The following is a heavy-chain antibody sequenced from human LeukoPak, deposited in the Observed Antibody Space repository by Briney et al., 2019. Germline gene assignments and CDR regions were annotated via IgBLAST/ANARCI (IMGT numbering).Heavy chain of an antibody. V-gene: IGHV3-11*04. Sequence: GGSLRLSCAASGFTFSDYTMRWVSQAPGKGLDWISYISGSGRTIYYADSVKGRLTISRDNANNSLYLQLNSLRSEDTAVYYCARSAHGSVAGVYYMDVWGKGTTVIGSS. CDR2: ISGSGRTI. J-gene: IGHJ6*03. CDR3: ARSAHGSVAGVYYMDV. CDR1: GFTFSDYT. D-gene: IGHD3-10*01.